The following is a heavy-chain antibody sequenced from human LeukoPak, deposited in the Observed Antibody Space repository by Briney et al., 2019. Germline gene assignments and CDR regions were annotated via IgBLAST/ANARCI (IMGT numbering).Heavy chain of an antibody. Sequence: SETLSLTCAVSGGSISSGGYSWSWIRQPPGKGLEWIVYIYHSGSTYYNPSLKSRVTISVDRSKNQFSLKLSSVTAADTAVYYCARMRITSPYWYFDLWGRGTLVTVSS. CDR2: IYHSGST. J-gene: IGHJ2*01. CDR3: ARMRITSPYWYFDL. D-gene: IGHD3-10*01. V-gene: IGHV4-30-2*01. CDR1: GGSISSGGYS.